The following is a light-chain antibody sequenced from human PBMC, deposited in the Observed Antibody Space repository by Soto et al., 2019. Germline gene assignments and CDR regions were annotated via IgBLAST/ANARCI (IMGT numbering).Light chain of an antibody. CDR3: VQYDEPPSRWT. CDR2: DAS. Sequence: EIGLTKSPGTLSLSPGERGTVSCRASQIVNSNYLAWYQHRPGQAPRLLIYDASRRVTGIPDRFSGSASGTEIILTINRREPEDCAVYYCVQYDEPPSRWTFGKGTKV. CDR1: QIVNSNY. J-gene: IGKJ1*01. V-gene: IGKV3-20*01.